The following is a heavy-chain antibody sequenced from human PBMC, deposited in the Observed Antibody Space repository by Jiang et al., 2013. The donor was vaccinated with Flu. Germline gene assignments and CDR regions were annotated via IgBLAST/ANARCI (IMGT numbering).Heavy chain of an antibody. Sequence: SGAEVKKPGASVKVSCKASGYTFTDYFMHWVRQAPGQGLEWMGWINPNSDDTNYAQKFQGRVAMTRDTSISTAYMELSGLRSDDTAVYFCTRAAVATIDWFDPWGQGTLVTVSS. V-gene: IGHV1-2*02. CDR1: GYTFTDYF. CDR3: TRAAVATIDWFDP. J-gene: IGHJ5*02. CDR2: INPNSDDT. D-gene: IGHD5-12*01.